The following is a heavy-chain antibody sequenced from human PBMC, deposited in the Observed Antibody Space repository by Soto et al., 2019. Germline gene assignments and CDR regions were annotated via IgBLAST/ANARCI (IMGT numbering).Heavy chain of an antibody. CDR2: INPSGGST. CDR1: EYTFTDYY. J-gene: IGHJ5*01. V-gene: IGHV1-46*01. Sequence: QVQLVQSGAEVKKPGASVKLSCKSSEYTFTDYYIHWVRQAPGQELEWMGLINPSGGSTSYAQKFQGRVTMTRDTSTSTVYMELSSLRSEDTAVYYCATAAYSTSWYDFWGQGTLVTVSS. D-gene: IGHD6-13*01. CDR3: ATAAYSTSWYDF.